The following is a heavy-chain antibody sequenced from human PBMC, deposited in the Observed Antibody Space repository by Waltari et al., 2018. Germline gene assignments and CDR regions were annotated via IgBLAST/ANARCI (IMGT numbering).Heavy chain of an antibody. CDR1: GFPFSSSG. D-gene: IGHD2-8*02. J-gene: IGHJ6*02. CDR2: ISSDGSRK. CDR3: ASCTGGNCYYYGFDV. Sequence: QVQLVESGGGVVQPGRSLGLSCSASGFPFSSSGFHWVRQTPGRGLEWVAVISSDGSRKSYADSVKGRFSISRDNSKNSLSLEMNSLRPEDTAVYYCASCTGGNCYYYGFDVWGQGTTVTVSS. V-gene: IGHV3-30*03.